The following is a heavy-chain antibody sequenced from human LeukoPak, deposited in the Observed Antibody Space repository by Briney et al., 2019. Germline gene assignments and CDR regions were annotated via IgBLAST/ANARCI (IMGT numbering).Heavy chain of an antibody. J-gene: IGHJ4*02. CDR2: IYYSGST. D-gene: IGHD2-21*02. CDR1: SDSIYSSNYY. V-gene: IGHV4-39*01. CDR3: ARAAYCGGDCFLFDY. Sequence: SETLSLTCTVSSDSIYSSNYYWGWIRQPPGKGLEWIGSIYYSGSTYYNSSLKSRVTISVDTSKNQFSLKLSSLTAADTAVYYCARAAYCGGDCFLFDYWGQGTLVTVFS.